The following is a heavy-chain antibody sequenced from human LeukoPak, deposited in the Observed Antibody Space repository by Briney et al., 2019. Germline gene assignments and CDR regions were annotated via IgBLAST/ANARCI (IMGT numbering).Heavy chain of an antibody. CDR2: INPNSGGT. J-gene: IGHJ4*02. CDR1: GYTFTSYA. Sequence: ASVKVSCKASGYTFTSYAMNWVRQAPGQGLEWMGWINPNSGGTNYAQKFQGRVTMTRDTSISTAYMELSRLRSDDTAVYYCARELAVANDYWGQGTLVTVSS. V-gene: IGHV1-2*02. D-gene: IGHD6-19*01. CDR3: ARELAVANDY.